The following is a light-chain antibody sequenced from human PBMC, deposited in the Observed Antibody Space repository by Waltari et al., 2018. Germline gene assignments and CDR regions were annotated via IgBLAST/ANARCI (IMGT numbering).Light chain of an antibody. Sequence: IVLTQSPATLSLSPGQRATLSCWASQGVGSHLAWYQQKRGQAPRLLIYDASKRATGIPVRFSGSGFGTDFTLTIDSLESEDFGVYYCQQGSKWPPMFGQGTKVEIK. CDR3: QQGSKWPPM. CDR1: QGVGSH. V-gene: IGKV3-11*01. CDR2: DAS. J-gene: IGKJ1*01.